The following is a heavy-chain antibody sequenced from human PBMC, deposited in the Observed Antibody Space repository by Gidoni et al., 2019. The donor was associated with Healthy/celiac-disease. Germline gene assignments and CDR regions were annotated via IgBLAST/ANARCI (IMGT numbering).Heavy chain of an antibody. D-gene: IGHD1-7*01. V-gene: IGHV3-23*01. J-gene: IGHJ4*02. CDR1: GFTFSSYA. CDR3: AKAHNWNYVDSGYFDY. CDR2: ISGSGGST. Sequence: TSSGFTFSSYAMRWVRQAPGKGLEWVSAISGSGGSTYYADSVKGRFTISRDNSKNTLYLQMNSLRAEDTAVYYCAKAHNWNYVDSGYFDYWGQGTLVTVSS.